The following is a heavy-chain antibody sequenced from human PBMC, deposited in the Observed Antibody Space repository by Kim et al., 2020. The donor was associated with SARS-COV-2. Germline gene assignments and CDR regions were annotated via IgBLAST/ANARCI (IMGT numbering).Heavy chain of an antibody. D-gene: IGHD4-17*01. V-gene: IGHV1-2*02. CDR2: INPNTGAT. J-gene: IGHJ4*02. CDR1: GYTFSGYY. CDR3: AREVGATLVTTTGVY. Sequence: ASVKVSCKASGYTFSGYYIHWVRQAPGQGLEWMGWINPNTGATSYAQNFRGRVTMTRDTSISTAYLEVSRLTSDDTAVYYCAREVGATLVTTTGVYWGQGTLVTVSS.